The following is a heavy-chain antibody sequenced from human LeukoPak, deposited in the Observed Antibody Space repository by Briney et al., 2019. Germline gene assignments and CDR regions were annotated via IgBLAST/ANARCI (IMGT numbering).Heavy chain of an antibody. J-gene: IGHJ4*02. Sequence: SETLSLTCAVYGGSFSGYYWSWIRQPPGKGLEWIGSIYYRGSTYYNLSLKSRVTISVDTSKNQFSLTLNSVTAADTAVYYCATEWEQLIRTGNFDYWGQGTLVTVSS. CDR1: GGSFSGYY. CDR2: IYYRGST. V-gene: IGHV4-34*01. CDR3: ATEWEQLIRTGNFDY. D-gene: IGHD1-26*01.